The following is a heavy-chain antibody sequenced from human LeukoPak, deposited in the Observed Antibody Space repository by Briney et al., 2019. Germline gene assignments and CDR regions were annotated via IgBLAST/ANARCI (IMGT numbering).Heavy chain of an antibody. D-gene: IGHD2-8*01. J-gene: IGHJ4*02. CDR2: IYTSGST. Sequence: SETLSLTCTVSGGSISSGSYYWSWIRQPAGKGLEWIGRIYTSGSTNYNPSLKSRATISVDTSKNQFSLKLSSVTAADTAVYYCARDRLVYSRSLYYFDYWGQGTLVTVSS. CDR3: ARDRLVYSRSLYYFDY. CDR1: GGSISSGSYY. V-gene: IGHV4-61*02.